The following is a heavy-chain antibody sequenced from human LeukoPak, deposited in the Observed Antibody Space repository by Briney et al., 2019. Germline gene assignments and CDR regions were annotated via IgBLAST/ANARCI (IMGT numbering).Heavy chain of an antibody. CDR2: ISYSGST. J-gene: IGHJ6*02. V-gene: IGHV4-39*02. CDR1: GGSISSISSNNYH. CDR3: AREMGVVTAHGIDV. Sequence: PSETLSLTCIVSGGSISSISSNNYHWGWIRQPPGKGLEWIGSISYSGSTYYNPSLKSRVTISVDTSKNQFSLKLSSVTAADTALYYCAREMGVVTAHGIDVWGQGTTVTVSS. D-gene: IGHD4-23*01.